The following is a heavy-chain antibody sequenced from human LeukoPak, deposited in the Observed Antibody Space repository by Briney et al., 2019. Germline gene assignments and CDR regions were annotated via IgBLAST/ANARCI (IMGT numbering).Heavy chain of an antibody. CDR1: GGSFSGYY. V-gene: IGHV4-34*01. CDR2: INHSGST. Sequence: SETLSLTCAVYGGSFSGYYWSWIRQPPGKGLEWNGEINHSGSTNYNPSLKSRVTISVDTSKNQFSLKLSSVTAADTAVYYCARDGGMLGFDPWGQGTLVTVSS. D-gene: IGHD2-15*01. CDR3: ARDGGMLGFDP. J-gene: IGHJ5*02.